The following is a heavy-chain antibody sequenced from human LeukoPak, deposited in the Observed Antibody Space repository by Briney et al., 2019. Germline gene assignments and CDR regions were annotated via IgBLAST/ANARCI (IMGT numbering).Heavy chain of an antibody. CDR2: IDWDDDK. J-gene: IGHJ6*02. CDR1: GFSLSTSGMC. D-gene: IGHD3-3*01. V-gene: IGHV2-70*11. Sequence: SGPALVKPTQTLTLTCTFSGFSLSTSGMCVSWIRQPPGIALEWLARIDWDDDKYYSTSLKTRLTISEDTSKNQVVLTMTNMDPVDTATYYCARLITTGYYYYGMDVWGQGTTVTVSS. CDR3: ARLITTGYYYYGMDV.